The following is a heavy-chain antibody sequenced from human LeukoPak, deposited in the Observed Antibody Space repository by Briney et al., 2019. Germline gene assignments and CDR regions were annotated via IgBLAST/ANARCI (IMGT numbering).Heavy chain of an antibody. V-gene: IGHV1-2*02. Sequence: GASVKVSCKASGYTFTSYGISWVRQAPGQGLEWMGWINPNSGGTNYAQNFQGRVTMTRDTSISTAYMELSRLRSDDTALYYCARDYGSGYGMDVWGQGTTVTVSS. D-gene: IGHD3-10*01. CDR1: GYTFTSYG. CDR3: ARDYGSGYGMDV. J-gene: IGHJ6*02. CDR2: INPNSGGT.